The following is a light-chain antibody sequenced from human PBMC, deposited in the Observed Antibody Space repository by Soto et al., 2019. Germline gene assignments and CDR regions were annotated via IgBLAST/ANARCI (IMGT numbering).Light chain of an antibody. CDR1: IIETNN. CDR2: DDS. Sequence: SYELTQPPSVSVAPRQTARTTCGGNIIETNNVHWYQQKPGQAPVLVVYDDSDRPPGIPERFSGSNSGNTATLSISRVEAGDEADYYCQVWDSSDDHLWVFGGGTEVTVL. CDR3: QVWDSSDDHLWV. V-gene: IGLV3-21*02. J-gene: IGLJ3*02.